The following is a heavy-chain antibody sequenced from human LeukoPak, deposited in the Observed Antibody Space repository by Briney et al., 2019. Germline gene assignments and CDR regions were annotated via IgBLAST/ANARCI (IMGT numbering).Heavy chain of an antibody. J-gene: IGHJ4*02. CDR2: VSVYNGNT. CDR3: VRDSYDSSGNYLDC. Sequence: ASVKVSCKASGYTFTNYGISWVRQAPGQGLEWMGWVSVYNGNTNYAQKLQDRVTMTTDTSTSTAYMELRSLRSDDTAVYYCVRDSYDSSGNYLDCWGQGTLVIVSS. D-gene: IGHD3-22*01. V-gene: IGHV1-18*01. CDR1: GYTFTNYG.